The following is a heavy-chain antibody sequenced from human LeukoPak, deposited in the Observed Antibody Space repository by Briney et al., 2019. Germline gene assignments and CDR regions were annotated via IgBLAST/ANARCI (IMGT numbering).Heavy chain of an antibody. CDR3: ARSRPSYTYGYDY. J-gene: IGHJ4*02. V-gene: IGHV3-20*04. CDR2: IKWNAVTT. D-gene: IGHD5-18*01. CDR1: GFTFDDYD. Sequence: GGSLRLSCAASGFTFDDYDLSWVRHAPGKGLEWVSGIKWNAVTTSYADSVKGRFTISRDNPKNTLYLDMNSLRADDTAVYYCARSRPSYTYGYDYWGQGTLVSVSS.